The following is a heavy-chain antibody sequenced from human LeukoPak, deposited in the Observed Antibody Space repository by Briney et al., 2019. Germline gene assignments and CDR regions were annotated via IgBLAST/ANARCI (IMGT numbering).Heavy chain of an antibody. Sequence: SETLSLACTVSDGSISSSSYYWGWIRQPPGKGLEWIGSIYYSGSSYYNPSLKSRVTISVDTYKHQSSLKLSSVTAADTAVYYCARDGAGYSSSWYGGYYYYYMDVWGKGTTVTVSS. CDR3: ARDGAGYSSSWYGGYYYYYMDV. CDR1: DGSISSSSYY. D-gene: IGHD6-13*01. V-gene: IGHV4-39*07. CDR2: IYYSGSS. J-gene: IGHJ6*03.